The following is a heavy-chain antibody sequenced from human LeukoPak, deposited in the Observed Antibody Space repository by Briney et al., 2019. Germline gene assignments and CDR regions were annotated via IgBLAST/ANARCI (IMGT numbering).Heavy chain of an antibody. CDR1: GFKFSSYS. J-gene: IGHJ5*02. Sequence: GGSLRLSCAASGFKFSSYSMNWVRQVPGKGLEWVSSISSSSSYIYYADSVKGRFTISRDNAKNSLYLQMNSLRAEDTAVYYCARDQGSGWSSTGNWFDPWGQGTLVTVSS. D-gene: IGHD6-19*01. CDR3: ARDQGSGWSSTGNWFDP. CDR2: ISSSSSYI. V-gene: IGHV3-21*01.